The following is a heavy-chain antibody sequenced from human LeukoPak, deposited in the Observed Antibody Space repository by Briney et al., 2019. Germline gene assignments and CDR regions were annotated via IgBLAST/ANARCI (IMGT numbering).Heavy chain of an antibody. Sequence: GGSLRLSCAASGFTVGSNYMNWVRQAPGKGLEWVSSICSTSRCIFYADSVKGRFTISRDSAKSSLYLQMNDLRAEDTAVYYCVRHGDTDSCLANWGQGTLVTVSS. V-gene: IGHV3-21*01. CDR2: ICSTSRCI. CDR1: GFTVGSNY. CDR3: VRHGDTDSCLAN. D-gene: IGHD2-2*01. J-gene: IGHJ4*02.